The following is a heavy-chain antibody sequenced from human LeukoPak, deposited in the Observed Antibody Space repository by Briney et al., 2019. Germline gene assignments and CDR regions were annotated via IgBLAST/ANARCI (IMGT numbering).Heavy chain of an antibody. CDR2: INDSGST. V-gene: IGHV4-34*01. CDR1: GGSFSGYY. Sequence: SETLSLTCAVYGGSFSGYYWSWIRQPPGKGLEWIGEINDSGSTNYNPSHKSRVTISVGTSNNRVSLKVDSVTAADTAVYYCARRAGYDYGQIDHWGRGTLVTVSS. J-gene: IGHJ4*02. D-gene: IGHD5-18*01. CDR3: ARRAGYDYGQIDH.